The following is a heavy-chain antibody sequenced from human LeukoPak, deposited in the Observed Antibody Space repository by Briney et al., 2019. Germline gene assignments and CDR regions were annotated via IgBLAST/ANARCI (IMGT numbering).Heavy chain of an antibody. CDR3: AKELYGSGRHPSSFDY. J-gene: IGHJ4*02. V-gene: IGHV3-23*01. CDR1: GFTFRTYS. D-gene: IGHD3-10*01. CDR2: ISGSGGST. Sequence: GGSLRLSCAASGFTFRTYSINWVRQAPGKGLEWVSAISGSGGSTYYADSVKGRFTISRDNSKNTLYLQMNSLRAEDTAVYYCAKELYGSGRHPSSFDYWGQGTLVTVSS.